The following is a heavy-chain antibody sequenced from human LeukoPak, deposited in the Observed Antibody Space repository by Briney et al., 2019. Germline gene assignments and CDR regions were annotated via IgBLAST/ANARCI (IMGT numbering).Heavy chain of an antibody. CDR3: ASPYSSGYYSYFDY. J-gene: IGHJ4*02. D-gene: IGHD6-19*01. CDR2: FDPEDGET. V-gene: IGHV1-24*01. Sequence: ASVKVSCKVSGYTLTELSMHWVRQAPGKGLEWMGGFDPEDGETIYAQKFQGRVTITADKSTSTAYMELYSLRSEDTAVYYCASPYSSGYYSYFDYWGQGTLVTVSS. CDR1: GYTLTELS.